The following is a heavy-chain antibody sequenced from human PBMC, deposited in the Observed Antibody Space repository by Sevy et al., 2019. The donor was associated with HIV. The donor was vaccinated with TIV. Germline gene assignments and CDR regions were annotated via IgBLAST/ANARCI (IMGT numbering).Heavy chain of an antibody. D-gene: IGHD3-3*01. Sequence: ASVKVSCKASGYTFTSYGISWVRQAPGQGLEWMGWISAYNGNTNYAQKLQGRVTMTTDTSTSTAYMEMRSLRSDDTAVYYCARDRTIFGLVIILAGDDAFDIWGQGTMVTVSS. CDR1: GYTFTSYG. J-gene: IGHJ3*02. V-gene: IGHV1-18*01. CDR2: ISAYNGNT. CDR3: ARDRTIFGLVIILAGDDAFDI.